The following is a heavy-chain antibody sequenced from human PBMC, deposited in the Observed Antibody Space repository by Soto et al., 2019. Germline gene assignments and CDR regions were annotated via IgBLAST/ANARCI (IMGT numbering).Heavy chain of an antibody. V-gene: IGHV3-21*06. CDR1: GFSFSRHS. CDR3: ARDKNEWEFLIDY. J-gene: IGHJ4*02. CDR2: IGSDPSYL. D-gene: IGHD1-26*01. Sequence: PGGSLRLSCEASGFSFSRHSMNWVRQAPGKGLEWVSSIGSDPSYLYYAGSVKGRFTISRDNAKNSLYPQMNSLRVEDTAVYYCARDKNEWEFLIDYWGLGTLVTVSS.